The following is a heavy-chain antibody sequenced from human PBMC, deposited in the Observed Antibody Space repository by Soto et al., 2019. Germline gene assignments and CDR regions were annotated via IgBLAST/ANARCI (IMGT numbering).Heavy chain of an antibody. V-gene: IGHV2-26*01. Sequence: QVTLKESGPVLVKPTETLTLTCTVSGFSLSNARMGVSWIRQPPGKALEWLAHIFSNDEKSYSTSLKSSLTISKDTSKSQVVLTMTNMDPVDTATYYCAQGDSSGDLSPFDYWGQGTLVTVSS. CDR3: AQGDSSGDLSPFDY. CDR1: GFSLSNARMG. J-gene: IGHJ4*02. CDR2: IFSNDEK. D-gene: IGHD3-22*01.